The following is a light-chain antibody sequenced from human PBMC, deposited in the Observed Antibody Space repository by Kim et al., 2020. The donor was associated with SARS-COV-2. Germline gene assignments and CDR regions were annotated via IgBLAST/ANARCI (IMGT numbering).Light chain of an antibody. Sequence: ASVGDRVTITCRASQSISSWLAWYQQKPGKAPKLLIYKASSLESGVPSRFSGSGSATEFTLTISSLQPDDFATYYCQQYNSYSQTFGQGTKVDIK. CDR2: KAS. CDR3: QQYNSYSQT. CDR1: QSISSW. V-gene: IGKV1-5*03. J-gene: IGKJ1*01.